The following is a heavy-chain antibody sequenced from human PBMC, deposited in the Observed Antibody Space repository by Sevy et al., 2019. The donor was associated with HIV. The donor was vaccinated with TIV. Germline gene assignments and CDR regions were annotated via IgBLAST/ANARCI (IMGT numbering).Heavy chain of an antibody. V-gene: IGHV3-30*03. CDR1: GFTFSNHA. J-gene: IGHJ6*02. CDR2: ISHDGSNR. CDR3: ARDGRGYDDDTRDYYDTSDYYQNRVMDV. Sequence: GGSLRLSCAGSGFTFSNHAVHWARQAPGKGLEWVARISHDGSNRYYADSVKGRFIISRENSKNTLFLQMNSLRPEDTDVYYCARDGRGYDDDTRDYYDTSDYYQNRVMDVWGQGTTVTVSS. D-gene: IGHD3-22*01.